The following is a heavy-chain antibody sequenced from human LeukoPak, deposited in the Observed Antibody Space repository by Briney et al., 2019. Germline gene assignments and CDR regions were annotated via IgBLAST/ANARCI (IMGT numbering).Heavy chain of an antibody. V-gene: IGHV3-53*01. CDR3: AKEAKSGSYFDY. CDR2: LFSGGNS. J-gene: IGHJ4*02. Sequence: GGSLRLSCAASGFSVSNNYMSWVRQAPGKGLEWVSVLFSGGNSYYADSVKGRFTISRDNSKNTLYLQMNSLRAEDTAVYYCAKEAKSGSYFDYWGQGTLVTVSS. D-gene: IGHD1-26*01. CDR1: GFSVSNNY.